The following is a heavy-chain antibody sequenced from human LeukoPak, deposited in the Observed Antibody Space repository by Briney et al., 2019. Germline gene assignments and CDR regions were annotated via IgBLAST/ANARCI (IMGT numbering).Heavy chain of an antibody. D-gene: IGHD2-15*01. V-gene: IGHV3-23*01. J-gene: IGHJ4*02. CDR1: GFTFSSYA. CDR2: MSASGYST. CDR3: ANSLVAARPYYFDY. Sequence: HPGGSLRLSCAASGFTFSSYAMSWVRQAPGKGLEWVSAMSASGYSTYYADPVKGRFTISRDNSKNTLYLQMNSLRADDTAVYYCANSLVAARPYYFDYWGQGTLVTVSS.